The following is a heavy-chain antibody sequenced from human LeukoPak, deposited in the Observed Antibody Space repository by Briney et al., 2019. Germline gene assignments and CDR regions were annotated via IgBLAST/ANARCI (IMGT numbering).Heavy chain of an antibody. J-gene: IGHJ6*03. D-gene: IGHD2-8*01. CDR3: ASSPPYDYYMDV. Sequence: SETLSLTCTVSGGSISSYYWSWIRQPPGKGLEWIGYIYTSGSTNYNPSLKSRVTISVDTSRNQFSLKLSSVTAADTAEYYCASSPPYDYYMDVWGKGTTVTVSS. CDR2: IYTSGST. V-gene: IGHV4-4*09. CDR1: GGSISSYY.